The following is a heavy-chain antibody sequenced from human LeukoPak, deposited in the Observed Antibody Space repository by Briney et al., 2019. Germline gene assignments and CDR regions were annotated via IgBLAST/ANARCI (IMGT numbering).Heavy chain of an antibody. CDR3: ARAPYYDILTGYYKGGWFDP. V-gene: IGHV1-18*01. Sequence: ASVKVSCKASGGTFSSYAISWVRQAPGQGLEWMGWISAYNGNTNYAQKLQGRVTMTTDTSTSTAYMELRSLRSDDTAVYYCARAPYYDILTGYYKGGWFDPWGQGTLVTVSS. D-gene: IGHD3-9*01. CDR1: GGTFSSYA. J-gene: IGHJ5*02. CDR2: ISAYNGNT.